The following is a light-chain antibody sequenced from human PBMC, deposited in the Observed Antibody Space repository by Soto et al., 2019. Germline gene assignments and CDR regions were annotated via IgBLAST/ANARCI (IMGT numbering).Light chain of an antibody. CDR3: QHLNSFPLT. Sequence: NQLTLSPSFLSASVGDRVSITCRASQAINTYLAWYQQKPGKAPKLLIYDASALKSGVPSRFSGSGSGTEFSLTISNLQPEDFATYYCQHLNSFPLTFGGGTKVDI. CDR1: QAINTY. CDR2: DAS. V-gene: IGKV1-9*01. J-gene: IGKJ4*01.